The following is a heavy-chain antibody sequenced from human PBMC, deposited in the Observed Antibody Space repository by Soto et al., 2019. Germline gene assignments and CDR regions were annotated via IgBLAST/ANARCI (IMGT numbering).Heavy chain of an antibody. CDR1: GFTFSSYP. J-gene: IGHJ2*01. Sequence: EEQLVESGGGLVQPGGSLRLSCAASGFTFSSYPMHWVRQAPGKGLEYVSAVSSDGDSTHYANSVKGRFTISRDNSKNTMYLQMGSLRAEDMAVYHCARSEFYGPGIFDLWGRGTLVTVSS. CDR2: VSSDGDST. V-gene: IGHV3-64*01. D-gene: IGHD3-10*01. CDR3: ARSEFYGPGIFDL.